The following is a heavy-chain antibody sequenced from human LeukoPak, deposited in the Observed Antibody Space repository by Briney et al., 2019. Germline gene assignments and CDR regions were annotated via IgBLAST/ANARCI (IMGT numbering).Heavy chain of an antibody. V-gene: IGHV4-30-2*01. CDR1: GGSISSGGYS. D-gene: IGHD2-15*01. CDR2: IYHSGST. J-gene: IGHJ3*02. CDR3: ARGGARMAFDI. Sequence: SETLSLTCAVSGGSISSGGYSWSWIRQPPGKGLEWIGYIYHSGSTYYNPSLKSRVTISVDRSKNQFSLKLSSVTAADTAVYYCARGGARMAFDIWGQGTMVTVSS.